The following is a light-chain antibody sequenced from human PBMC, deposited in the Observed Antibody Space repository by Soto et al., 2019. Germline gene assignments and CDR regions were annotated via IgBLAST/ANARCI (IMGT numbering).Light chain of an antibody. CDR2: EVS. V-gene: IGLV2-14*01. CDR1: SSDVGGYNY. Sequence: QSVLTQPASVSGSPGQSITISCTGTSSDVGGYNYVSWYQQHPGKAPKLMIYEVSNRPSGVSNRFSGSKSGNTASLTISGLQAEDEADYYCSSYTSSSLVFGGWTKLTVL. CDR3: SSYTSSSLV. J-gene: IGLJ2*01.